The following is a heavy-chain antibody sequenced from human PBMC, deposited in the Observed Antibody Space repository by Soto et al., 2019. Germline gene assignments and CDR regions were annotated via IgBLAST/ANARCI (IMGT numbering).Heavy chain of an antibody. V-gene: IGHV3-48*03. Sequence: GGSLRLSCAASGFTFSSYEMNWVRQAPGKGLEWVSYISSSGSTIYYADSVKGRFTISRDNAKNSLYLQMNSLRAEDTAVYYCARAYFSSWKSWYFDHGGRGTLDTVSS. J-gene: IGHJ2*01. CDR2: ISSSGSTI. D-gene: IGHD6-13*01. CDR1: GFTFSSYE. CDR3: ARAYFSSWKSWYFDH.